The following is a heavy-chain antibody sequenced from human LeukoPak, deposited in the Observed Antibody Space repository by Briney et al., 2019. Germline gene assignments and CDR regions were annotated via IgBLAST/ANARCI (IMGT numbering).Heavy chain of an antibody. CDR3: TYIKGSGHFDPPRFEF. CDR2: IYWSDDK. D-gene: IGHD3-22*01. CDR1: GFTISTSGVG. Sequence: SGPTLVKPTQTLTLTCSFSGFTISTSGVGVGWIRQPPGKALEWLALIYWSDDKRYNPSLKTRLSISKDTSKNQVVLTVTDMDPTDTATYYCTYIKGSGHFDPPRFEFWGQGTLDSVSP. V-gene: IGHV2-5*01. J-gene: IGHJ4*02.